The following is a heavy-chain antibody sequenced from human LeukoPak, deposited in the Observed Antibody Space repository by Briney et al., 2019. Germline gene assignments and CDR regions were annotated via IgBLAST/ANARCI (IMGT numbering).Heavy chain of an antibody. D-gene: IGHD6-6*01. CDR3: ARDSVRVAARSLDY. V-gene: IGHV3-48*04. CDR2: ISSSSSTI. Sequence: GGSLRLSCAASGFTFSSYSMNWVRQAPGKGLEWVSYISSSSSTIYYADSVKGRFTISRDNPKNSLYLQMNSLRAEDTAVYYCARDSVRVAARSLDYWGQGTLVTVSS. CDR1: GFTFSSYS. J-gene: IGHJ4*02.